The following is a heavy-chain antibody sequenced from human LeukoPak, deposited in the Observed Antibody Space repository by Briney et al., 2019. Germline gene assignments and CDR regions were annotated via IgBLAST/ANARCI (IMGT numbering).Heavy chain of an antibody. V-gene: IGHV3-21*01. CDR1: GFTFSSYS. Sequence: SGGSLRLSRAASGFTFSSYSMNWVRQAPGKGLEWVSSISSSSSYIYYADSVKGRFTISRDNAKNSLYLQMNSLRAEDTAVYYCARGDGGWYYFDYWGQGTLVTVSS. CDR3: ARGDGGWYYFDY. CDR2: ISSSSSYI. J-gene: IGHJ4*02. D-gene: IGHD6-19*01.